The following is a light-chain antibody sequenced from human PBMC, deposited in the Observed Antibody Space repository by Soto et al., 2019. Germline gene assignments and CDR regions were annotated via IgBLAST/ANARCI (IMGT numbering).Light chain of an antibody. J-gene: IGKJ1*01. CDR2: GAS. V-gene: IGKV3-20*01. CDR1: QTVTSNY. CDR3: QHYVTSLTT. Sequence: IVFSQSPCTLSLSPGERARLSCGASQTVTSNYLAWYQQKPGQAPRLLIFGASIRVTGIPDRFIGSGSGTDFTLTISRLEPEDFAVYYCQHYVTSLTTFGQGTKVDIK.